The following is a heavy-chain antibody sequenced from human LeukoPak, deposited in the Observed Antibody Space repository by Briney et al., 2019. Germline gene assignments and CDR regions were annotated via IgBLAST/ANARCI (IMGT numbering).Heavy chain of an antibody. CDR2: IKQDGSEK. CDR3: ARGGDIVVVPAGHFDY. Sequence: GGSLRLSCAASGFTFSSYAMSWVRQAPGKGLEWVANIKQDGSEKYYVDSVKGRFTISRDNAKNSLYLQMNSLRAEDTAVYYCARGGDIVVVPAGHFDYWGQGTLVTVSS. V-gene: IGHV3-7*01. CDR1: GFTFSSYA. J-gene: IGHJ4*02. D-gene: IGHD2-2*01.